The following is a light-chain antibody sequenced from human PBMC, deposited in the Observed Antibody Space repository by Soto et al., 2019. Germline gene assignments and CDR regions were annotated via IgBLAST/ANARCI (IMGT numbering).Light chain of an antibody. V-gene: IGKV3-15*01. CDR2: GAS. CDR3: QQYNNWPRT. J-gene: IGKJ1*01. Sequence: ETGMTQSAATLSVSPGERATLSCRASQSVGSNLVWYQQKPGQAPRLLIYGASTRVTGIPARFSGSGSGTEFTLTISSLQSEDFAVYYCQQYNNWPRTFGQGTQVEIK. CDR1: QSVGSN.